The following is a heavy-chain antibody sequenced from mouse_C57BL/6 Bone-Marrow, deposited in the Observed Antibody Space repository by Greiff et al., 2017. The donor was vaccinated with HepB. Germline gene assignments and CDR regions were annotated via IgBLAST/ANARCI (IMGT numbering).Heavy chain of an antibody. CDR2: IYPGNSDT. V-gene: IGHV1-5*01. CDR1: GYTFTSYW. D-gene: IGHD2-4*01. CDR3: TRGIYYDLYYYAMDY. Sequence: EVQLQQSGTVLARPGASVKMSCKTSGYTFTSYWMHWVKQRPGQGLEWIGAIYPGNSDTSYNQKFKGKAKLTAVTSASTAYMELSSLTNEDSAVYYCTRGIYYDLYYYAMDYWGQGTSVTVSS. J-gene: IGHJ4*01.